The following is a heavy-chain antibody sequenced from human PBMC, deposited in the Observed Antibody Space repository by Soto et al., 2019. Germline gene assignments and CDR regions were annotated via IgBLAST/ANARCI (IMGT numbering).Heavy chain of an antibody. CDR2: INHSGST. D-gene: IGHD6-13*01. CDR1: GGSFSGYY. V-gene: IGHV4-34*01. CDR3: ARGRLGVAAAGRYNWFDP. Sequence: SETLSLTCAVYGGSFSGYYWSWIRQPPGKGLEWIGEINHSGSTNYNPSLKSRVTISVDTSKNHFSLKLSSVTAADTAVYYCARGRLGVAAAGRYNWFDPWGQGTLVTVSS. J-gene: IGHJ5*02.